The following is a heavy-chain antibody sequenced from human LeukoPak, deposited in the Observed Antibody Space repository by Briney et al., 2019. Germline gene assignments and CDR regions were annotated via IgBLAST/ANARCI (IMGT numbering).Heavy chain of an antibody. CDR1: GFTFSSYA. Sequence: PGGSLRLSCAASGFTFSSYAMSWVRQAPGKGLEWVSAISGSGGSTYYADSVKGRFTISRDNSKNTLYLQMNSLRAEDTAVYYCAKSGDYGDYGESNYFDYWGQGTLVTVSS. D-gene: IGHD4-17*01. CDR2: ISGSGGST. V-gene: IGHV3-23*01. J-gene: IGHJ4*02. CDR3: AKSGDYGDYGESNYFDY.